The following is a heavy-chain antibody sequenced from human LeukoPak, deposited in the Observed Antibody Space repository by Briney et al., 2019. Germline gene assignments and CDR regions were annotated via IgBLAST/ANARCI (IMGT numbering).Heavy chain of an antibody. CDR3: AIYGSGLYFDY. J-gene: IGHJ4*02. CDR1: GYTFTSYY. V-gene: IGHV1-46*01. D-gene: IGHD3-10*01. Sequence: ASVKVSCKASGYTFTSYYMHWVRQAPGQGLEWMGIINPSGGSTSYAQKFQGRVTMTRDTSTSTVYMELSRLRSDDTAVYYCAIYGSGLYFDYWGQGTLVTVSS. CDR2: INPSGGST.